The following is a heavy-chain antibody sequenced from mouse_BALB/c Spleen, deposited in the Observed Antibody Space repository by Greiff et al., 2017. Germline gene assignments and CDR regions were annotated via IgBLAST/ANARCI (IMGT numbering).Heavy chain of an antibody. CDR2: ISSGGSYT. Sequence: EVKVVESGGDLVKPGGSLKLSCAASGFTFSSYGMSWVRQTPDKRLEWVATISSGGSYTYYPDSVTGRFTISRDNAKNTLYLQMSSLKSEDTAMYYCARPLITTATDWYVDVWGAGTTVTVSS. CDR3: ARPLITTATDWYVDV. J-gene: IGHJ1*01. CDR1: GFTFSSYG. D-gene: IGHD1-2*01. V-gene: IGHV5-6*01.